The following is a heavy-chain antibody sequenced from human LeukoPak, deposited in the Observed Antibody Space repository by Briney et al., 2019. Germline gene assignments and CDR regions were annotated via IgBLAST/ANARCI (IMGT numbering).Heavy chain of an antibody. J-gene: IGHJ6*04. V-gene: IGHV3-30*18. CDR2: ISYDGSNE. CDR1: GLTFSSYG. D-gene: IGHD7-27*01. CDR3: AKDLQTGDDVSLYYYYYGMDV. Sequence: GGSLRLSCAACGLTFSSYGIHWVRQAPGKGLEWVAVISYDGSNEYFADSVKGRFTISRDNSKNTLYLQMSSLRAEDTAVYYCAKDLQTGDDVSLYYYYYGMDVWGKGTTVTVSS.